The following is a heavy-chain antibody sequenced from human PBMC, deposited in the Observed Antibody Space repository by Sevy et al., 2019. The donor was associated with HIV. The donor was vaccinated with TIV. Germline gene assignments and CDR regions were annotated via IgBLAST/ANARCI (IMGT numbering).Heavy chain of an antibody. D-gene: IGHD3-22*01. Sequence: GGSLRLSCAVSGFSFDSYGMTWVRQAPGKGLEWVSGISGSGTRTYYADSVKGRFSISRDNSKNRLYLQMNSLRSEDTAKYYGAKRGGGHYDPDEIGYYFYYYNMDVWGKGTTVTVSS. CDR1: GFSFDSYG. CDR2: ISGSGTRT. CDR3: AKRGGGHYDPDEIGYYFYYYNMDV. J-gene: IGHJ6*03. V-gene: IGHV3-23*01.